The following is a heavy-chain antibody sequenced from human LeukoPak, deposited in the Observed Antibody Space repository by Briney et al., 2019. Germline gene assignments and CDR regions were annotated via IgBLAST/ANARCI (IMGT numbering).Heavy chain of an antibody. V-gene: IGHV3-23*01. CDR1: GFTFSSYA. Sequence: PGGSLRLSCAASGFTFSSYAMSWVRQAPGKGLEWVSAISGSGGSTYYADSVKGRFTISRDNSKNTLYLQMNSLRAEDTAVYYCARDHGIQWLVPYFQHWGQGTLVTVSS. D-gene: IGHD6-19*01. J-gene: IGHJ1*01. CDR3: ARDHGIQWLVPYFQH. CDR2: ISGSGGST.